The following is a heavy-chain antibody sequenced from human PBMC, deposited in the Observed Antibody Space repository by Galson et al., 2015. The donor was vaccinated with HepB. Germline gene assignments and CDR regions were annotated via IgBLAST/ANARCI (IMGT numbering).Heavy chain of an antibody. CDR3: ATDGVGAAFDI. Sequence: SLRLSCAASGFAFSDSGMHWVRQAPGKGLEWVAFIWDDATNKYYGDSVRGRFTISRDNSKSTVYLQMNSLRADDSAVYYCATDGVGAAFDIWGQGTMVTVSS. D-gene: IGHD1-26*01. CDR1: GFAFSDSG. J-gene: IGHJ3*02. V-gene: IGHV3-33*01. CDR2: IWDDATNK.